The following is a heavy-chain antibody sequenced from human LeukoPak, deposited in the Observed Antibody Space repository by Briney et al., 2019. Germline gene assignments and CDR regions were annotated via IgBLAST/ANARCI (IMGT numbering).Heavy chain of an antibody. CDR1: GGSVSSYY. CDR2: IYYSGRP. CDR3: ARLDCSSASCHAMI. D-gene: IGHD2-2*01. J-gene: IGHJ4*02. V-gene: IGHV4-59*08. Sequence: SETLSLTCSVSGGSVSSYYWNWTRQSPGKGLEWIGYIYYSGRPDYNPSFKSRVTMSVDTSKNQFSLKLSSVTAADTAAYYCARLDCSSASCHAMIWGQGILVTVSS.